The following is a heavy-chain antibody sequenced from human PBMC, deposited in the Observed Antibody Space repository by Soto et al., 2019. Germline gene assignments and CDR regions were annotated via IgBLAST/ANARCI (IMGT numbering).Heavy chain of an antibody. CDR3: ARQETRNYYYYGMDV. V-gene: IGHV1-69*12. Sequence: QVQLVQSGAEVKKPGSSVKVSCKASGGAFSTYAISWVRQAPGQGLEWMGGIIPVFGPANYAQKFQGRVTITADESTTTANMELSSLRSEDTAVYYCARQETRNYYYYGMDVWGQGTTVTVSS. CDR1: GGAFSTYA. J-gene: IGHJ6*02. CDR2: IIPVFGPA.